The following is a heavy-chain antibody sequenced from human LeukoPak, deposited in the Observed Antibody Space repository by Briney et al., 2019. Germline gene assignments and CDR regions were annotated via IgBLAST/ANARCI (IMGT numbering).Heavy chain of an antibody. CDR2: ISSDGNSK. J-gene: IGHJ4*02. CDR1: GFSFSSYY. V-gene: IGHV3-30-3*01. D-gene: IGHD4-17*01. CDR3: ARNPYGDYYFDY. Sequence: GGSLRLSCAASGFSFSSYYMSWVRQAPGKGLEWMAVISSDGNSKNYADSVKGRFTISRDNSKNTLYLQMDTLRTEDTAVYSCARNPYGDYYFDYWGQGTLVTVSS.